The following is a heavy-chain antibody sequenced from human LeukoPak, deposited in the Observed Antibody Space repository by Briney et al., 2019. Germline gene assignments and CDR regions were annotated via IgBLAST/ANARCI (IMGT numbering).Heavy chain of an antibody. Sequence: PSETLSLTCAVYGGSFSGYYWSWIRQPPGKGLEWIGEINHSGSTNYNPSLKSRVTISVDTSKNQFSLKLSSVTAADTVVYYCARGPVDYYGSGSLDYWGQGTLVTVSS. CDR2: INHSGST. J-gene: IGHJ4*02. CDR1: GGSFSGYY. D-gene: IGHD3-10*01. CDR3: ARGPVDYYGSGSLDY. V-gene: IGHV4-34*01.